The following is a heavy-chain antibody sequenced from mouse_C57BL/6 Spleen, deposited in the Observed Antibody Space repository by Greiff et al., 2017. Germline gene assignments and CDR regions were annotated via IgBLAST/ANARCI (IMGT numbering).Heavy chain of an antibody. V-gene: IGHV1-64*01. Sequence: QVQLQQSGAELVNPGASVKLSCKASGYTFTSYWMHWVKQRPGQGLEWIGMIHPNSGSTNYNEKFKGKATLTVDKSSSTAYMQLSSLTSEDSAVYYCARPFVYYYGSGTDYFDYWGQGTTLTVSS. J-gene: IGHJ2*01. CDR2: IHPNSGST. D-gene: IGHD1-1*01. CDR1: GYTFTSYW. CDR3: ARPFVYYYGSGTDYFDY.